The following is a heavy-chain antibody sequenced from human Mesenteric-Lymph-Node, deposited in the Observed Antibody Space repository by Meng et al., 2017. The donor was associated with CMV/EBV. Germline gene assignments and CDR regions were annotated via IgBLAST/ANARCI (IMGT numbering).Heavy chain of an antibody. CDR3: ARGGTPQYSGFDP. V-gene: IGHV1-69*01. D-gene: IGHD5-18*01. Sequence: CKAAGGTFNIHAISWLRQAPGQGLEWMGVLTPMFGIANYAQKFQGRVTLSADESTSTAYMDVSSLRSEDTAVYYCARGGTPQYSGFDPWGQGTLVTVSS. CDR2: LTPMFGIA. J-gene: IGHJ5*02. CDR1: GGTFNIHA.